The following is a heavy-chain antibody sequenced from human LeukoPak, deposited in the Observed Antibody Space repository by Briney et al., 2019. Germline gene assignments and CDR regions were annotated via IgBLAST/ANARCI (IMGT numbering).Heavy chain of an antibody. J-gene: IGHJ6*03. CDR1: GHTFTSYY. CDR3: ARADRAHYYMDV. V-gene: IGHV1-46*01. D-gene: IGHD3-10*01. Sequence: GASVKVSCKASGHTFTSYYMHWVRQAPGQGLEWMGIINPSGGSTSYAQKFQGRVTMTRDTSTSTVYMELSGLRSEDTAVYYCARADRAHYYMDVWGKGTTVTISS. CDR2: INPSGGST.